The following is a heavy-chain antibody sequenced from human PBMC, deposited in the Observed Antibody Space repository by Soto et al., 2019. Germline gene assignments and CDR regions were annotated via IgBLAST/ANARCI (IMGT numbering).Heavy chain of an antibody. CDR1: GFTFSSYG. CDR3: AKEGYVVATTPDFDY. J-gene: IGHJ4*02. Sequence: QVQLVESGGGVVQPGRSLRLSCAASGFTFSSYGMHWVRQAPGKGLEWVAVISYDGSYKYYADSMKGRVTISRDNSKNTLYVTMNSLRAEDTAVYYCAKEGYVVATTPDFDYWGQGTLVTVSS. D-gene: IGHD5-12*01. V-gene: IGHV3-30*18. CDR2: ISYDGSYK.